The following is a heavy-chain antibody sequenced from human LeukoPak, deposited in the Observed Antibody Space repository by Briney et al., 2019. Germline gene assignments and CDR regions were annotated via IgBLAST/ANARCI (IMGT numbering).Heavy chain of an antibody. V-gene: IGHV1-69*01. CDR3: ARDTRAPSGYDYSWFDP. CDR1: GGTFSSYA. Sequence: ASVKVSCKASGGTFSSYAISWVRQAPGQGLEWMGGIIPIFGTANYAQKFQGRVTITADESTSTAYMELSSLRSEDTAVYYCARDTRAPSGYDYSWFDPWGQGTLVTVSS. D-gene: IGHD5-12*01. CDR2: IIPIFGTA. J-gene: IGHJ5*02.